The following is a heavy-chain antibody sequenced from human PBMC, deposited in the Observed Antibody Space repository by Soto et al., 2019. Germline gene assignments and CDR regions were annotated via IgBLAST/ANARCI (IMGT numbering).Heavy chain of an antibody. Sequence: QVQLVESGGGVVQPGRSLRLSCAASGFTFSSYAMHWVRQAPGKGLEWVAVISYDGSNKYYADSVKGRFTISRDNSKNTRYLQMNSLRAEDTAVYYCARDEPFEDIVVVPAAILGGYLWFDPWGQGTLVTVSS. J-gene: IGHJ5*02. D-gene: IGHD2-2*01. V-gene: IGHV3-30-3*01. CDR3: ARDEPFEDIVVVPAAILGGYLWFDP. CDR2: ISYDGSNK. CDR1: GFTFSSYA.